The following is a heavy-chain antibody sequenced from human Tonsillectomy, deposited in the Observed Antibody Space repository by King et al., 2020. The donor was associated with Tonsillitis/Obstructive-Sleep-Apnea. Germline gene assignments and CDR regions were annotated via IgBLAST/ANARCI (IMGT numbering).Heavy chain of an antibody. V-gene: IGHV1-46*01. CDR3: ARELGSSEDY. CDR2: INPSGGST. CDR1: GYTFIPYY. D-gene: IGHD2-2*01. J-gene: IGHJ4*02. Sequence: QLVQSGAEVKKPGASVKVSCKASGYTFIPYYIHWVRQAPGQGLEWMGIINPSGGSTSYAQKFQGRLTMTRDTSTSTVYIELNSLRSEDTAVYYCARELGSSEDYWGQGTLVTVSS.